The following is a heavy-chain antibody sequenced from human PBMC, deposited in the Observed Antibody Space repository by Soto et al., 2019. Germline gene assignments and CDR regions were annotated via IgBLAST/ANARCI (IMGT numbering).Heavy chain of an antibody. CDR1: GFTFSSYW. CDR2: IKQDGSEK. V-gene: IGHV3-7*04. Sequence: QPGGSLRLSCAASGFTFSSYWMSWVRQAPGKGLEWVANIKQDGSEKYYVDSVKGRFTISRDNAKNSLYLQMNSLRAEDTAVYYCARDPCGTSCYAFWAPTDAFDIWGQGTMVTVSS. D-gene: IGHD2-2*01. CDR3: ARDPCGTSCYAFWAPTDAFDI. J-gene: IGHJ3*02.